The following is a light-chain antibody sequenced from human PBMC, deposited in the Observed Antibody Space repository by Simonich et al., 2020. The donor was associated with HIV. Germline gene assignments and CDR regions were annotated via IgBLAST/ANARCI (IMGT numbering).Light chain of an antibody. CDR2: STD. CDR1: SGSVSTSYY. Sequence: QTVVTQEPSFLVSPGGTVTLTCGLNSGSVSTSYYPSWYQQTPGTAPRTLIYSTDSRSSGVPDRVSGSILGNKAALIITGAQADDESDYYCALYMGSGIWVFGGGTKVTVL. CDR3: ALYMGSGIWV. J-gene: IGLJ2*01. V-gene: IGLV8-61*01.